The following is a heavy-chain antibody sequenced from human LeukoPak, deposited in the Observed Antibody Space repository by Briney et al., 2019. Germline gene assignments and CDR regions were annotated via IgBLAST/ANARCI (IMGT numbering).Heavy chain of an antibody. CDR1: GGSISSSSYY. CDR3: ARQSLLWFGELLYRGLFDY. Sequence: SETLSLTCTVSGGSISSSSYYWGWIRQPPGKGLEWIGSIYYSGSTYYNPSLKSRVTISVDTSKNQFSLKLSSVTAADTAVYYCARQSLLWFGELLYRGLFDYWGQGTLVTVSS. D-gene: IGHD3-10*01. V-gene: IGHV4-39*01. J-gene: IGHJ4*02. CDR2: IYYSGST.